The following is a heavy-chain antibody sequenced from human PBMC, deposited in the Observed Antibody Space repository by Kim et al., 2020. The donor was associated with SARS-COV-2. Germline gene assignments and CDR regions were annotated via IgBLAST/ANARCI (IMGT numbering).Heavy chain of an antibody. J-gene: IGHJ5*02. CDR1: GGSISSSSYY. CDR3: ASSTTLDGWFDP. Sequence: SETLSLTCTVSGGSISSSSYYWGWIRQPPGKGLEWIGSIYYSGSTYYNPSLKSRVTISVDTSKYQFSLKLSSVTAADTAVYYCASSTTLDGWFDPWGQGTLVTVSS. V-gene: IGHV4-39*07. CDR2: IYYSGST. D-gene: IGHD1-1*01.